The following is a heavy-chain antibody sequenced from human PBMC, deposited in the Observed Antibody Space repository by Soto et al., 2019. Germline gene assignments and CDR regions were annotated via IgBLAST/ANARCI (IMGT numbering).Heavy chain of an antibody. D-gene: IGHD2-21*02. CDR3: ARRGGGKYCGGDCHVYFYY. Sequence: PSETLSLTCTVSGGSISNYYCNWIRQPAGKGLEWIGRIDTSGSTYYNPSLKSRVTISVDTSKNQFSLKLSSVTAADTAVYYCARRGGGKYCGGDCHVYFYYWGQGTLVTVSS. CDR2: IDTSGST. CDR1: GGSISNYY. V-gene: IGHV4-4*07. J-gene: IGHJ4*02.